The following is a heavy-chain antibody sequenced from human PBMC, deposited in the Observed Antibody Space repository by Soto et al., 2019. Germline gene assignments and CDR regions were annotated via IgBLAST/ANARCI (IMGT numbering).Heavy chain of an antibody. CDR2: IKPNSGAT. CDR1: GYSFSQYY. V-gene: IGHV1-2*02. J-gene: IGHJ6*03. Sequence: QVQLVQSGAEVEKPGASVTVSCKASGYSFSQYYLHWVRQAHGQGPEWMGWIKPNSGATKYAQKSQGRVTMTRDTSVRTAFLELKWLQSDDTAVYYWARESGGATATLDYSCFYMDVWGRGTTVTVSS. CDR3: ARESGGATATLDYSCFYMDV. D-gene: IGHD5-12*01.